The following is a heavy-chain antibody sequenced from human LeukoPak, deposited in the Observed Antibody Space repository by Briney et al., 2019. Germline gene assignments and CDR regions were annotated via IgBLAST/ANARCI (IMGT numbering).Heavy chain of an antibody. Sequence: GGSLRLSCAASGFTFSSYAVSWARQAPGKGLEWVSAISGSGGSTYYADSVKGRFTISRDNSKNTLYLQMNSLRAEDTAVYYCAKSYSSSWSPFFDYWGQGTLVTVSS. CDR3: AKSYSSSWSPFFDY. CDR2: ISGSGGST. CDR1: GFTFSSYA. V-gene: IGHV3-23*01. D-gene: IGHD6-13*01. J-gene: IGHJ4*02.